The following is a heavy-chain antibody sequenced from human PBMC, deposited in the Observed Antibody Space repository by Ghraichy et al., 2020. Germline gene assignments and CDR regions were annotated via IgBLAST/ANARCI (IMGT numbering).Heavy chain of an antibody. CDR3: TRGYCSGGICYSFDH. CDR1: GLTFSDSA. CDR2: IRSKANSYAT. V-gene: IGHV3-73*01. J-gene: IGHJ4*02. Sequence: GSLRLSCATSGLTFSDSAMHWVRQASGKGLEWIGRIRSKANSYATVYAASVKGRFTISRDDSKNTAYLQMNSLKTEDTALYYCTRGYCSGGICYSFDHWGQGTLVTVSS. D-gene: IGHD2-15*01.